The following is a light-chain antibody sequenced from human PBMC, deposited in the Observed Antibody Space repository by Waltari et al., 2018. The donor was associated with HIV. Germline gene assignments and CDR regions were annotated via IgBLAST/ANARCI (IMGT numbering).Light chain of an antibody. CDR2: EGS. V-gene: IGLV2-23*01. CDR1: SNDIGSYNL. J-gene: IGLJ3*02. CDR3: SSYEESSTLRV. Sequence: QSALTQPASLSGSPGQSITFSCTGTSNDIGSYNLVSWYQQRPDKAPKLMIYEGSKRPPGVSLRFSGSKSGNTASLTISGLQAEDEADYYCSSYEESSTLRVFGGGTKLTVL.